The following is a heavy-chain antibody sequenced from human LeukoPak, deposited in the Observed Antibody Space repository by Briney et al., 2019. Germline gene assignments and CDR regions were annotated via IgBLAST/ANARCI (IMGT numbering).Heavy chain of an antibody. Sequence: GGSLRLSCAASGFTFSSYGMHWVRQAPGKGLEWVAVISYDGSNKYYADSVKGRFTISRDNSKNTLYLQMNSLRAEDTAVYYCAREQGDYIDYWGQGSLVTVSS. D-gene: IGHD4-17*01. CDR1: GFTFSSYG. CDR2: ISYDGSNK. J-gene: IGHJ4*02. CDR3: AREQGDYIDY. V-gene: IGHV3-30*03.